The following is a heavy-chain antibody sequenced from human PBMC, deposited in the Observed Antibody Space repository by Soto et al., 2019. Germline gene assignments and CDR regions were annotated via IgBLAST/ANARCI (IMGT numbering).Heavy chain of an antibody. V-gene: IGHV1-69*08. CDR3: ERDQGTVGGGMDV. CDR1: GGTFSSYT. D-gene: IGHD3-10*01. CDR2: IIHFLGIA. J-gene: IGHJ6*02. Sequence: QVQLVQSGAEVKKPGSSVKVSCKASGGTFSSYTISCVRQAPGQVLEWLGRIIHFLGIANDAQKFQCRVTITAEKSTRTAYMELSSMRSEDTAVYYCERDQGTVGGGMDVWGQGTTVTFSS.